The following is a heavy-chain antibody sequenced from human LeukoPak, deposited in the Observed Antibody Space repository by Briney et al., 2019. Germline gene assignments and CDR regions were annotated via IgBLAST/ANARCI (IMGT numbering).Heavy chain of an antibody. CDR1: GGSFSGYY. Sequence: PSETLSLTCAVYGGSFSGYYWSWIRQPPGKGLEWIGEINHSGSTNYNPSLKSRVTISVDTSKNQFSLKLSSVTAADTAVYCCAREYSSSWYDYWGQGTLVTVSS. D-gene: IGHD6-13*01. J-gene: IGHJ4*02. V-gene: IGHV4-34*01. CDR3: AREYSSSWYDY. CDR2: INHSGST.